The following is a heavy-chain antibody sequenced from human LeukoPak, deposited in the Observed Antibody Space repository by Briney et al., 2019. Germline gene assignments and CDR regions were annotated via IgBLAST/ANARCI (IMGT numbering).Heavy chain of an antibody. CDR1: GYSFTSYW. CDR3: ARLGPPRFAPFGY. Sequence: GESLKISCKGSGYSFTSYWIGWVRQLPGKGLEWMGIIYPGDSDTRYSPSFEGQVTISVDKSISTAYLQWSSLKASDTAMYYCARLGPPRFAPFGYWGQGTLVTVSS. CDR2: IYPGDSDT. J-gene: IGHJ4*02. V-gene: IGHV5-51*01. D-gene: IGHD3-16*01.